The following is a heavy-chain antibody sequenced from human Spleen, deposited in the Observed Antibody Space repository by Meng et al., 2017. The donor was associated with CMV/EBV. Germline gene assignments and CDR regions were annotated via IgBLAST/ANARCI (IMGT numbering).Heavy chain of an antibody. J-gene: IGHJ6*02. CDR3: ARDRIVVVPAATHQDYYGMDV. Sequence: GESLKISCAASGFTFDSYTMSWVRQAPGKGLEWVSVIYSGGSTYYADSVKGRFTISRDNSKSTLYLQMNSLRAEDTAVYYCARDRIVVVPAATHQDYYGMDVWGQGTTVTVSS. CDR2: IYSGGST. D-gene: IGHD2-2*01. V-gene: IGHV3-53*01. CDR1: GFTFDSYT.